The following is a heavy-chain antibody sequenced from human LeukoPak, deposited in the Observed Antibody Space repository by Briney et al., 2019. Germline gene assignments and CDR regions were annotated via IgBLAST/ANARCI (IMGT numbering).Heavy chain of an antibody. D-gene: IGHD1-26*01. J-gene: IGHJ3*02. Sequence: PGGSLRLSCAASGFTFSSNYMSWVRQAPGKGLEWVSVIYSGGSTYYADSVKGRFTISRDNSKNTLYLQMNSLRAEDTAVYYCARTVGALDVFDIWGQGTMVTVSS. CDR3: ARTVGALDVFDI. V-gene: IGHV3-66*02. CDR2: IYSGGST. CDR1: GFTFSSNY.